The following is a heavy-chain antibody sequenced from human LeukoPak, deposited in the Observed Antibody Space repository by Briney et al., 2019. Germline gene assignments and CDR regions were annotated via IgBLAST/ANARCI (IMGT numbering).Heavy chain of an antibody. CDR1: GGSISSGGYY. J-gene: IGHJ4*02. V-gene: IGHV4-30-2*03. CDR2: IYHSGST. Sequence: PSETLSLTCTVSGGSISSGGYYWSWIRQPPGKGLEGIGYIYHSGSTYYNPSLKSRVTISIDAAKNQFSLKLSSVTAADTAVYYCARLVPPGGGDCTGSNCHTVYYFDYWGQGTLVTVSS. CDR3: ARLVPPGGGDCTGSNCHTVYYFDY. D-gene: IGHD2-15*01.